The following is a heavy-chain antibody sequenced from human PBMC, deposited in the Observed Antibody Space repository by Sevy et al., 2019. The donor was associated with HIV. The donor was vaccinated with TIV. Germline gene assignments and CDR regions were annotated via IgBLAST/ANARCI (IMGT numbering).Heavy chain of an antibody. CDR1: GFTFSSYS. CDR3: SRVLRIAAAGASAFDI. J-gene: IGHJ3*02. CDR2: ISSSRSYI. D-gene: IGHD6-13*01. V-gene: IGHV3-21*01. Sequence: GSLRLSCAASGFTFSSYSMNWVRQAPGKGLEWVSSISSSRSYIYYADSVKGRFTISRNNAKNSLYLQMNSLRAEDTAVDYCSRVLRIAAAGASAFDIWGQGTMVTVSS.